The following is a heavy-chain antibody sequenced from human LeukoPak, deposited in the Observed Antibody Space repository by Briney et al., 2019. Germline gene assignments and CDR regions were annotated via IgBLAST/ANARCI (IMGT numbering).Heavy chain of an antibody. J-gene: IGHJ4*02. D-gene: IGHD1-26*01. CDR3: AKRSAYSGSSFQRSPGGYFDY. CDR2: ISGSGGST. CDR1: GFTFSSYA. V-gene: IGHV3-23*01. Sequence: NPGGSLRLSCAASGFTFSSYAMSWVRQAPGKGLEWVSAISGSGGSTYYADSVKGRFTISRDNSKNTLYLQMNSLRAEDTAVYYCAKRSAYSGSSFQRSPGGYFDYWGQGTLVTVSS.